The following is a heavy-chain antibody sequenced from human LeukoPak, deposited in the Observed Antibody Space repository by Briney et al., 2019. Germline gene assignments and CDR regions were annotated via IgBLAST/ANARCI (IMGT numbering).Heavy chain of an antibody. CDR1: GFTFSSYW. Sequence: GGSLRLSCAASGFTFSSYWMSWVRQAPGKGLDWVSLINWDGDNTHYADSVKGRFTISRDNAKNSLYLQMNSLRAEDTAVYYCAELGITMIGGVWGKGTTVTISS. V-gene: IGHV3-20*04. J-gene: IGHJ6*04. CDR3: AELGITMIGGV. CDR2: INWDGDNT. D-gene: IGHD3-10*02.